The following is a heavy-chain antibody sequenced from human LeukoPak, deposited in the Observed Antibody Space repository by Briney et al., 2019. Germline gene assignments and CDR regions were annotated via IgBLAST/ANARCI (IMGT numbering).Heavy chain of an antibody. Sequence: ASVNVSCKASGYTFPRYGISWVRQAPGQGLEWMGWISVYNRNTNYAQKFRGRVTMTTDTSTKTAYMELRSLRFDDTAVYYCVGSQWSSWFFDYWGQGILVTVSS. D-gene: IGHD6-13*01. CDR2: ISVYNRNT. CDR3: VGSQWSSWFFDY. CDR1: GYTFPRYG. V-gene: IGHV1-18*01. J-gene: IGHJ4*02.